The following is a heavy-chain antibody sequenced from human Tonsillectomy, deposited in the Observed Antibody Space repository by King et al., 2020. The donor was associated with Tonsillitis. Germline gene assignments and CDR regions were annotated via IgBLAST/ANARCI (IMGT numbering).Heavy chain of an antibody. CDR1: GYSISSGYY. Sequence: QLQESGPGLVKPSETLSLTCAVSGYSISSGYYWGWIRQPPGKGLEWIGSIYHSGSTYYNPSLKSRVTISVDTSKNQFSLRLSSVTAEDTAVYYCARRHYYDSSGISPYNWFDPWGQGTLVTVSS. CDR2: IYHSGST. D-gene: IGHD3-22*01. J-gene: IGHJ5*02. V-gene: IGHV4-38-2*01. CDR3: ARRHYYDSSGISPYNWFDP.